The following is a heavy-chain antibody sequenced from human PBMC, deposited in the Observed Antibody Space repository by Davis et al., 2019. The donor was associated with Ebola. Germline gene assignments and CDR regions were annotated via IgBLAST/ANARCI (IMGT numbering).Heavy chain of an antibody. D-gene: IGHD6-13*01. CDR1: GFTFSDYA. V-gene: IGHV3-23*01. Sequence: GESLKISCAASGFTFSDYAMTWVRQAPGKGLEWVSAISGSGGSTYYADSVKGRFTISRDNSKNTLYLQMNSLRAEDTAVYYCAKDSSSWYKGFDPWGQGTLVTVSS. CDR2: ISGSGGST. J-gene: IGHJ5*02. CDR3: AKDSSSWYKGFDP.